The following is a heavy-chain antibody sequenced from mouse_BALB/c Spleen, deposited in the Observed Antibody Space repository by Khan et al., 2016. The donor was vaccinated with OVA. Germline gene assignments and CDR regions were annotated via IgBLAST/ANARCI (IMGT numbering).Heavy chain of an antibody. CDR1: GYTFTNSG. D-gene: IGHD2-12*01. CDR2: INTYTGEP. J-gene: IGHJ1*01. Sequence: QVQLKQSGPELKKPGETVKISCKASGYTFTNSGMNWVKQAPGKGLKWMGWINTYTGEPTYADDFKGRFAFSLETSASTAYLQINNLNNEDTAKYFCARMTTYWYFDLWGAGTTVTVSS. V-gene: IGHV9-3-1*01. CDR3: ARMTTYWYFDL.